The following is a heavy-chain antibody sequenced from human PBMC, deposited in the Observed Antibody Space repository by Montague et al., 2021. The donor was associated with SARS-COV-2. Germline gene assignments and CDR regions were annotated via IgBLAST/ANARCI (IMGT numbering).Heavy chain of an antibody. CDR1: GFPFSSYA. CDR3: ARGFRGGYSTFDY. Sequence: SRRLSFAASGFPFSSYAMHWVRQAPGKGLEWVAVISYDGGNKYYADSVKGRFTISRDNSKSTLYLQMNSLRAEDTAVYYCARGFRGGYSTFDYWGQGTLVTVSS. J-gene: IGHJ4*02. CDR2: ISYDGGNK. V-gene: IGHV3-30*04. D-gene: IGHD2-21*01.